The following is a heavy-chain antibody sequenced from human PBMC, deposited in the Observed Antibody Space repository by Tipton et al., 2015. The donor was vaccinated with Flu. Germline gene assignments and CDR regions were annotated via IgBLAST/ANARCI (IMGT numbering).Heavy chain of an antibody. CDR2: MYYSGST. CDR1: GGSISSSSYY. V-gene: IGHV4-39*07. J-gene: IGHJ5*02. Sequence: TLSLICTVSGGSISSSSYYWGWIRQPPGKGLEWIGSMYYSGSTYYNPSLKSRVTISVDTSKNQFSLKLSSVTAADTAVYYCARGAVVGKLSWFDPWGQGTLVTVSS. CDR3: ARGAVVGKLSWFDP. D-gene: IGHD2-15*01.